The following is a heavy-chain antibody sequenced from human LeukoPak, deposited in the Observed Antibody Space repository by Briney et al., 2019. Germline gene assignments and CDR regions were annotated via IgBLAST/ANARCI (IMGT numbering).Heavy chain of an antibody. CDR2: IFGSGGSS. CDR1: GFTFNSYA. J-gene: IGHJ4*02. Sequence: AGGSLRLSCAASGFTFNSYAMYWVRQAPGKGLEWVSGIFGSGGSSHYADSVKGRFTISRDNSKNTVYLQMNSLRPEDTAVYYCAKTTTGYSSGRYPGWPVDYWGQGTLVTVSS. V-gene: IGHV3-23*01. CDR3: AKTTTGYSSGRYPGWPVDY. D-gene: IGHD6-19*01.